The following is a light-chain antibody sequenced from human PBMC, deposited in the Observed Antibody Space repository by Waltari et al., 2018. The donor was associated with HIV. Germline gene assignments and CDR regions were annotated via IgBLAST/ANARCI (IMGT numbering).Light chain of an antibody. J-gene: IGKJ3*01. V-gene: IGKV1-33*01. Sequence: DIQMTQSPSSLSASVGDRVTITCRASHDISNLLNWYQQKPGKAPKLLIYDASNLETGVPSRFSGSGSGTDFALTISSLQPEDFATYYCQQYDILPFTFGPGTKVDIK. CDR1: HDISNL. CDR2: DAS. CDR3: QQYDILPFT.